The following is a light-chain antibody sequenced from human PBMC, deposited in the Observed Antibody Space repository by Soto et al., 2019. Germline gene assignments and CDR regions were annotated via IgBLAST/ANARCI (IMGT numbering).Light chain of an antibody. CDR3: QHLNTYPIT. CDR1: QDISTH. Sequence: IQLTPSPSSLSASVVDRVTISCRASQDISTHLAWFAQKPGRAPQLLIYAASTLHSGVPSRFSGSGSGTDFTLTISSLQPEDFATYYCQHLNTYPITFGPGTRLEIK. J-gene: IGKJ5*01. V-gene: IGKV1-9*01. CDR2: AAS.